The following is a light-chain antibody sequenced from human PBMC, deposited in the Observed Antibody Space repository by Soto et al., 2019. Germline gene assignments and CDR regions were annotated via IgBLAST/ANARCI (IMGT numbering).Light chain of an antibody. CDR3: STYTSSSTRV. CDR2: DVS. Sequence: QSALTQPASVSGSPGQSITISCTGTSSDVGGYNYVSWYQQHPGKAPKLMIYDVSNRPSGVSNRFSGSKSGNTASLTISGLQAEYEADYYCSTYTSSSTRVFGTGTRSRS. CDR1: SSDVGGYNY. V-gene: IGLV2-14*01. J-gene: IGLJ1*01.